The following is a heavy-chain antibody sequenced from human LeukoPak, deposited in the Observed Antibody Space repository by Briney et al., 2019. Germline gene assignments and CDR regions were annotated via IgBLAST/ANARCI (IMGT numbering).Heavy chain of an antibody. V-gene: IGHV1-69*05. CDR2: IIPIFGTA. J-gene: IGHJ3*02. CDR1: GGTFSSYA. Sequence: SVKVSCKASGGTFSSYAISWVRQAPGQGLEWMGGIIPIFGTANYAQEFQGRVTITTDESTSTAYMELSSLRSEDTAVYYCASSPGKGAFDIWGQGTMVTVSS. CDR3: ASSPGKGAFDI. D-gene: IGHD3-10*01.